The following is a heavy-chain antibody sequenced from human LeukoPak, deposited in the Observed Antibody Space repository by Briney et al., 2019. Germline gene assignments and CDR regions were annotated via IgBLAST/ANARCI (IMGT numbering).Heavy chain of an antibody. Sequence: ASVKVSCKASGGTFSSYAISWVRQAPGQGLEWMGGIIPIFGTANYAQKFQGRVTITADESTSTAYMELSSLRSEDTAVYYCASEGPMTTVTQAPDYWGQGTLVTVSS. J-gene: IGHJ4*02. D-gene: IGHD4-11*01. CDR2: IIPIFGTA. CDR1: GGTFSSYA. V-gene: IGHV1-69*01. CDR3: ASEGPMTTVTQAPDY.